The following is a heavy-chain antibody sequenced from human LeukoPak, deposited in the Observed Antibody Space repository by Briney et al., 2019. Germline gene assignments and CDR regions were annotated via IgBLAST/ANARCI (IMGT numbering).Heavy chain of an antibody. CDR1: GYRFTSYW. CDR3: ARHYGSSGWYLDY. J-gene: IGHJ4*02. CDR2: IYPGDSDT. V-gene: IGHV5-51*01. Sequence: GESLQISCKGSGYRFTSYWIGWVRQMPGKGLEWMGIIYPGDSDTRYSPSFQGQVTISADKSISTAYLQWSSLKASDTAMYYCARHYGSSGWYLDYWGQGTLVTVSS. D-gene: IGHD6-19*01.